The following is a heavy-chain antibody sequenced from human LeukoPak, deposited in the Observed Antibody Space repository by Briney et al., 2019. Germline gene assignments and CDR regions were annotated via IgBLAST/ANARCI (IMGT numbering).Heavy chain of an antibody. V-gene: IGHV3-20*04. CDR2: INWNGGST. CDR3: ARGGWFGELLFDY. CDR1: GFTLYDYG. Sequence: GGSLRLSCAASGFTLYDYGMSWVRQAPGKGLECVSGINWNGGSTGYADSVKGRFTISRDNAKNSLYLQMNSLRAEDTALYYCARGGWFGELLFDYWGQGTLVTVSS. D-gene: IGHD3-10*01. J-gene: IGHJ4*02.